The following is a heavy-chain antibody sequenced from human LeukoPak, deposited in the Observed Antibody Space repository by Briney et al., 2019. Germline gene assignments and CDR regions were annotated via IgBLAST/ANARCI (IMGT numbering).Heavy chain of an antibody. CDR1: GYTFTDYY. CDR2: INPNSGGT. Sequence: ASVKVSCKASGYTFTDYYMHWVRQAPGQGLEWMGWINPNSGGTNYAQKFQGRVTMTRDTSISTAYMELSRLRSDGTAVYYCARMVDGDYGSDYWGQGTLVTVSS. D-gene: IGHD4-17*01. J-gene: IGHJ4*02. V-gene: IGHV1-2*02. CDR3: ARMVDGDYGSDY.